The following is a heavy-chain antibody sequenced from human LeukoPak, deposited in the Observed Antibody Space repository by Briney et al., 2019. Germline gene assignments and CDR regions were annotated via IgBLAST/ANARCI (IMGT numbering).Heavy chain of an antibody. J-gene: IGHJ3*02. CDR3: ARLPGCSGADCFRAFDI. V-gene: IGHV4-59*08. Sequence: MASETLSLTCTVSGASISSYYWSWIRQPPGKGLEWIGYIFYSGSTNYNPSLKSRVTISIDTPNNQLSLSLTSVTAADTAVYYCARLPGCSGADCFRAFDIWGQGTMVTVSS. CDR2: IFYSGST. D-gene: IGHD2-21*02. CDR1: GASISSYY.